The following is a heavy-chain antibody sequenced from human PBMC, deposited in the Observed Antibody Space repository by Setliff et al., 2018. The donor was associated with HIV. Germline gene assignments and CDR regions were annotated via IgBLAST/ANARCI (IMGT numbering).Heavy chain of an antibody. V-gene: IGHV4-38-2*01. CDR2: IYHSGNT. Sequence: SETLSLTCAVSGYSINSGYYWGWIRQPPGKGLEWIGNIYHSGNTYYNPSLKSRVTISVDTSKNQFSLKLSSVTAADTAVYYCARWPPHRSSDYDQEYYFDYWGQGTLVTVSS. CDR1: GYSINSGYY. CDR3: ARWPPHRSSDYDQEYYFDY. J-gene: IGHJ4*02. D-gene: IGHD3-22*01.